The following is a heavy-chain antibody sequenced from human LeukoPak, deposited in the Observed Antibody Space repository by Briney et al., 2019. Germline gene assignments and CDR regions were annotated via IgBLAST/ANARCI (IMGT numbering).Heavy chain of an antibody. CDR2: IIPIFGTA. Sequence: SSVKVSCKASGGTFSSYAIGWVRQAPGQGLEWMGGIIPIFGTANYAQKFQGRVTITADESTSTAYMELSSLRSEDTAVYYCARAYYDSSGYNHAFDIWGQGTMVTVSS. CDR3: ARAYYDSSGYNHAFDI. D-gene: IGHD3-22*01. CDR1: GGTFSSYA. V-gene: IGHV1-69*01. J-gene: IGHJ3*02.